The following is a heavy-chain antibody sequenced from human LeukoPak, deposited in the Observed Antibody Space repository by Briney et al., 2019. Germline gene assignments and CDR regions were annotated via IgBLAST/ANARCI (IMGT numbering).Heavy chain of an antibody. CDR1: GGSISSYY. J-gene: IGHJ4*02. V-gene: IGHV4-4*09. CDR2: IYTSGST. Sequence: SETLSLTCTVSGGSISSYYWSWIRQPPGKGLEWIGYIYTSGSTNYNPSLKSRVTMSVDTSKNQFSLKLSSVTAADTAVYYCARLGTGTTQYYSDYWGQGTLVTVSS. D-gene: IGHD1/OR15-1a*01. CDR3: ARLGTGTTQYYSDY.